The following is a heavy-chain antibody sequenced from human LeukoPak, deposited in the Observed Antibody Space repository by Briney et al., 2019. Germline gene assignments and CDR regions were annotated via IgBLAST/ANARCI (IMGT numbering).Heavy chain of an antibody. Sequence: GGSLRLSCAASGFTVSSNYMSWVRQAPGKGLEWGSLIYSGGSTYYADSVKGRFTISRDNSKNTLYLQMNSLRAEDTAVYHCARDSPYYYGSGRGMDVWGQGTTVTVSS. V-gene: IGHV3-66*01. D-gene: IGHD3-10*01. CDR1: GFTVSSNY. J-gene: IGHJ6*02. CDR3: ARDSPYYYGSGRGMDV. CDR2: IYSGGST.